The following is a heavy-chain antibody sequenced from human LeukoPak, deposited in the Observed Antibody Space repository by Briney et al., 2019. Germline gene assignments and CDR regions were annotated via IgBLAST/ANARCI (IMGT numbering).Heavy chain of an antibody. D-gene: IGHD3-16*01. CDR3: AARCYDYVWGGPFDY. CDR2: IYHSGST. V-gene: IGHV4-4*02. J-gene: IGHJ4*02. CDR1: GGSISSSNW. Sequence: SETLSLTCAVSGGSISSSNWWSWVRQPPGKGLEWIGEIYHSGSTNYNPSLKSRVTISVDKSKNQFSLKLSSVTAADTAVYYCAARCYDYVWGGPFDYWGQGTLVTVSS.